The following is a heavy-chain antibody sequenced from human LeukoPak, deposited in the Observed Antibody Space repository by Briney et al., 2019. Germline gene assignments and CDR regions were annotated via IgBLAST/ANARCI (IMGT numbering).Heavy chain of an antibody. D-gene: IGHD2-2*01. V-gene: IGHV3-7*01. CDR1: GFTFSSYW. Sequence: GGSLRLSCAASGFTFSSYWMSWVRQAPGKGLEWVANIKQDGSEKHYVDSVKGRFTISRGNAKNSLYLQMNSLRAEDTAVYYCASEDLGYCSSTSCSDRAEYFQHWGQGTLVTVSS. CDR2: IKQDGSEK. J-gene: IGHJ1*01. CDR3: ASEDLGYCSSTSCSDRAEYFQH.